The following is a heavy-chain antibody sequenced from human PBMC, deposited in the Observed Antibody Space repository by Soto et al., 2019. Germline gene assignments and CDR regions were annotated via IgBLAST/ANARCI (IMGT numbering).Heavy chain of an antibody. V-gene: IGHV3-30-3*01. D-gene: IGHD5-12*01. Sequence: GGSLRLSCAASGFTFSSYAMHWVRQAPGKGLEWVAVISYDGSNKYYADSVKGRFTISRDNSKNTLYLQMNSLRAEDTAVYYCARDSGRERLEMATITGWFDPWGQGTLVTVSS. CDR1: GFTFSSYA. CDR2: ISYDGSNK. CDR3: ARDSGRERLEMATITGWFDP. J-gene: IGHJ5*02.